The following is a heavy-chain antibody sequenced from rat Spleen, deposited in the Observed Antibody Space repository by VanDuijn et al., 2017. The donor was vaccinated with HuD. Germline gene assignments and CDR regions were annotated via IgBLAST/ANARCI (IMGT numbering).Heavy chain of an antibody. D-gene: IGHD1-11*01. CDR2: ISTDGGST. CDR1: GFTFNSFW. V-gene: IGHV5-58*01. J-gene: IGHJ4*01. CDR3: VKDRDGGYAMDA. Sequence: EVQLVETGGGLVQPGRSLKLSCVTSGFTFNSFWMYWIRQAPGKGLEWVSSISTDGGSTYYPDSVKGRFIMSRDNAENTVYLQMNSLRSEDTATYYCVKDRDGGYAMDAWGQGASVTVSS.